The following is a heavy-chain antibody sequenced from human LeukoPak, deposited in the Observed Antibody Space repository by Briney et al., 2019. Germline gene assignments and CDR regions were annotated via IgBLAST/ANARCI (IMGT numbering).Heavy chain of an antibody. CDR3: AREVEYCSSTSCYQAYYYYYYYMDV. D-gene: IGHD2-2*01. Sequence: SETLSLTCTVSGGSISSSSYYWGWIRQPPGKGLEWIGSIYYSGSTYYNPSLKSRVTISVDTSKNQFSLKLSSVTAADTAVYYCAREVEYCSSTSCYQAYYYYYYYMDVWGKGTAVTVSS. CDR2: IYYSGST. J-gene: IGHJ6*03. V-gene: IGHV4-39*07. CDR1: GGSISSSSYY.